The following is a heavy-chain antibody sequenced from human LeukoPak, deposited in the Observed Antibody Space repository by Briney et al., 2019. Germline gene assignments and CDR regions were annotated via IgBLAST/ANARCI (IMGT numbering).Heavy chain of an antibody. CDR1: GGSFNGYY. CDR2: ISHSGGT. J-gene: IGHJ4*02. D-gene: IGHD3-9*01. V-gene: IGHV4-34*01. Sequence: PSETLSLICAIYGGSFNGYYWHWIRQPPGKRLEWIGEISHSGGTNYNPSLKSRVTISGDTSKNQFSLTLYSVTAADTAVYYCARTLDTTGYFRNFDYWGQGSPVTVSS. CDR3: ARTLDTTGYFRNFDY.